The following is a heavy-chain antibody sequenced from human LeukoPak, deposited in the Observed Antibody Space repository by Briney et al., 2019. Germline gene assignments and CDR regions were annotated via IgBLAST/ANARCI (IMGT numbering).Heavy chain of an antibody. CDR1: GFTFSSYG. V-gene: IGHV3-23*01. D-gene: IGHD6-19*01. J-gene: IGHJ4*02. Sequence: PGGSLRLSCAASGFTFSSYGISWVRQAPGKGLEWVSGVSGTGSNTYYADSVKGRFTISRDNSKNTLYLQINSLRAEDTAVYYCAKDHLPGIVVADRDYWGQGTLVTVSS. CDR3: AKDHLPGIVVADRDY. CDR2: VSGTGSNT.